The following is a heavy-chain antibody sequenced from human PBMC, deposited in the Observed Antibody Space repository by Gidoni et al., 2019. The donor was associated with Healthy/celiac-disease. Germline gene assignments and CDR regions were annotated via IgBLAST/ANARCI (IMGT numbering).Heavy chain of an antibody. V-gene: IGHV3-33*01. Sequence: QVQLVESGGGVVLPGRSLSLSCAASGFTFSSYGMHWVRPAPGKGLEWVAVIGYDGSNKYYADSVKGRFTISRDNSKNTLYLQMNSLRAEDTAVYYCAREFWGSGYFDLWGRGTLVTVSS. CDR1: GFTFSSYG. J-gene: IGHJ2*01. CDR2: IGYDGSNK. CDR3: AREFWGSGYFDL. D-gene: IGHD7-27*01.